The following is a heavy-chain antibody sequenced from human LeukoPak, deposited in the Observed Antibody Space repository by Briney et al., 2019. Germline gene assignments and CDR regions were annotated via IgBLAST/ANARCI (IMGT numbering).Heavy chain of an antibody. CDR2: IYYSGST. CDR3: ARAPGVRGGPVPGTNLFDP. J-gene: IGHJ5*02. V-gene: IGHV4-59*01. Sequence: SETLSLTYTVSGGSISSYYWNWIRQPPGKGLEWIGYIYYSGSTNYNPSLKSRVTISVDTSKKQFSLKLSSVTAADTAVYYCARAPGVRGGPVPGTNLFDPWGQGTLVTVSS. D-gene: IGHD6-19*01. CDR1: GGSISSYY.